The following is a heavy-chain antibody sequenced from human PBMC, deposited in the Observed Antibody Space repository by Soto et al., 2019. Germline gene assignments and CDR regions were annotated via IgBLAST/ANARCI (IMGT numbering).Heavy chain of an antibody. V-gene: IGHV4-30-4*01. Sequence: SETLSLTCTVSGGSISSGSYYWSWIRQPPGKGLEWIGYIYYSGSTYYNPSLKSRVTMSVDTSKNQFSLKLSSVTAADTAVYSWARGKGGYSSGNYFNYWGGEARVTVSP. CDR3: ARGKGGYSSGNYFNY. CDR2: IYYSGST. J-gene: IGHJ4*02. D-gene: IGHD5-18*01. CDR1: GGSISSGSYY.